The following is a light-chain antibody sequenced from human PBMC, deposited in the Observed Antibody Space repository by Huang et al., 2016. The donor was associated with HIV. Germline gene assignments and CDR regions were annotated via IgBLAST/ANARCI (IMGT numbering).Light chain of an antibody. J-gene: IGKJ2*01. Sequence: EIVMTQSPATLSLSPGERATLSCRASQSVNSKLAWYQQKPGQAPRLLIYGASTRATGVPGRFSGSGSGTEFTLTISSLQSEDFAVDYCQQYSKWPPNTFGQGTKLESK. CDR1: QSVNSK. CDR3: QQYSKWPPNT. CDR2: GAS. V-gene: IGKV3-15*01.